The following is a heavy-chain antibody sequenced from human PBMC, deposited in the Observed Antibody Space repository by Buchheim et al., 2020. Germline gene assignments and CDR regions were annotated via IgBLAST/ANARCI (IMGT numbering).Heavy chain of an antibody. CDR2: IRSKAYGGTT. Sequence: EVQLVESGGGLVQPGRSLRLSCTASGFTFGDYAMSWVRQAPGKGLEWVGFIRSKAYGGTTEYAASVKGRFTISRDDSKSIAYLQMNSLKTEDTAVYYCTRSLLMDYDSTYYGMDVWGQGTT. V-gene: IGHV3-49*04. J-gene: IGHJ6*02. CDR3: TRSLLMDYDSTYYGMDV. D-gene: IGHD3-22*01. CDR1: GFTFGDYA.